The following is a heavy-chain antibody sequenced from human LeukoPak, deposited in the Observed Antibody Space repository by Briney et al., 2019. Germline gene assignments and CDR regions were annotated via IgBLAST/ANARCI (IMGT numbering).Heavy chain of an antibody. V-gene: IGHV3-48*03. CDR3: ARGGQAGTGDY. Sequence: GGSLRLSCAASGFTFSSYEMNWVRQAPGKGLEWVSYISSSGSTIYYADSVKGRFTISRDNAKDSLYLEMNSLRAEDTAVYYCARGGQAGTGDYWGQGTLVTVSS. J-gene: IGHJ4*02. CDR1: GFTFSSYE. CDR2: ISSSGSTI. D-gene: IGHD1/OR15-1a*01.